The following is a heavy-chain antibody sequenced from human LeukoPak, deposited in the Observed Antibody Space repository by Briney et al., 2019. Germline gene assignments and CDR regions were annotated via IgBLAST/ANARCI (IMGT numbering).Heavy chain of an antibody. CDR2: INHSGST. Sequence: SETLSLTCAVYGEPFNGYYWNWIRQSPGKGLEWIGEINHSGSTNYNPSLKSRVTISVDASKNQFSLKLNSVTAADTAVYYCASRYFCSSTSCYTFDYWGQGTLVTVSS. J-gene: IGHJ4*02. CDR1: GEPFNGYY. D-gene: IGHD2-2*02. V-gene: IGHV4-34*01. CDR3: ASRYFCSSTSCYTFDY.